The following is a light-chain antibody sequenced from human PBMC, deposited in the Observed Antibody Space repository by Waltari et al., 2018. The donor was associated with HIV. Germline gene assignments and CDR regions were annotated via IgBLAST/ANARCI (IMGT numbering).Light chain of an antibody. V-gene: IGLV2-23*02. J-gene: IGLJ2*01. CDR2: EVS. CDR1: SSDVGSYNL. CDR3: CSYAGSSTL. Sequence: QSPLPQPASLSGSPGQSLNITCPGTSSDVGSYNLVPWYQQHPGKATKLMIYEVSKRPSGVSNRFSGSKSGNTASLTISGLQAEDEADYYCCSYAGSSTLFGGGTKLTVL.